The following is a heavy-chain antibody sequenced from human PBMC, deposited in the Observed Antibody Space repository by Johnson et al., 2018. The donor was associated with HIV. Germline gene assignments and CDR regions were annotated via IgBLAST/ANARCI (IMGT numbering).Heavy chain of an antibody. CDR2: ISSKTNSYAT. D-gene: IGHD3-10*01. CDR3: TTDLELAGLWFGELWDDAFDI. CDR1: GFTFSASA. V-gene: IGHV3-73*01. J-gene: IGHJ3*02. Sequence: VQLVESGGGVVQPGRSLRLSCAASGFTFSASAIHWVRQASGKGLEWVGHISSKTNSYATELAASLKGGFTISRDDSKNTLYLQMNSLKTEDTAVYYCTTDLELAGLWFGELWDDAFDIWGQGTMVTVSS.